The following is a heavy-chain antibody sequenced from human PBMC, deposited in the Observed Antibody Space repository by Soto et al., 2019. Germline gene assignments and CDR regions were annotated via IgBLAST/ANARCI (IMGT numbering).Heavy chain of an antibody. J-gene: IGHJ4*02. D-gene: IGHD3-22*01. CDR3: ARRGPMRVVVNRPFDY. CDR1: GGSFSGYY. CDR2: INHSGST. V-gene: IGHV4-34*01. Sequence: SETLSLTCAVYGGSFSGYYWSWIRQPPGKGLEWIGEINHSGSTNYNPSLKSRVTISVDTSKNQFSLRLSSVTAADTAVYYCARRGPMRVVVNRPFDYWGQGTLVTVSS.